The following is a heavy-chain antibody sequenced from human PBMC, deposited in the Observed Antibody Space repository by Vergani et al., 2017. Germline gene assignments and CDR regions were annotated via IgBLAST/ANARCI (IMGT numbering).Heavy chain of an antibody. D-gene: IGHD6-13*01. Sequence: VQLVESGGGLVQPGGSLRLSCAASGFTFSSYWMSWVRQAPGKGLEWVANIKQDGSEKYYVDSVKGRFTISRDNAKNSLYLQMNSLRAEDTAVYYCARDRAVGYSSSWYKVSDYWGQGTLVTVSS. V-gene: IGHV3-7*01. CDR2: IKQDGSEK. J-gene: IGHJ4*02. CDR3: ARDRAVGYSSSWYKVSDY. CDR1: GFTFSSYW.